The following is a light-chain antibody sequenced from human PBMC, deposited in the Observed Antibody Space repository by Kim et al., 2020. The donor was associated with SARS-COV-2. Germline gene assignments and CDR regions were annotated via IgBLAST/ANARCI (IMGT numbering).Light chain of an antibody. J-gene: IGLJ3*02. V-gene: IGLV1-47*01. CDR2: TNN. CDR1: SSNIGNNF. Sequence: QSVLTQAPSASGTPGQSVTIYCSGSSSNIGNNFVYWYQQLPGTAPKVLIHTNNKRPSGVSNRFSGFKSVTSASLSISGLRSEDEADYYCGSWDDSLDGPVFGGGTQLTVL. CDR3: GSWDDSLDGPV.